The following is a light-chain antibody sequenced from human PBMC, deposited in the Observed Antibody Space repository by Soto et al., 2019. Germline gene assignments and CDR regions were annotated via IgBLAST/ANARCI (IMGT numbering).Light chain of an antibody. V-gene: IGKV3-15*01. J-gene: IGKJ1*01. CDR3: QQYNNRPPWT. CDR2: GAS. Sequence: EIVMTQSPATLSVSPGARATLSCRASQSVGSNLAWYQQKPGQAPRLLMYGASTRATGVPARFSGSGSGAEFTLTISSLQSEDFAVYYCQQYNNRPPWTFGQGTKVEIE. CDR1: QSVGSN.